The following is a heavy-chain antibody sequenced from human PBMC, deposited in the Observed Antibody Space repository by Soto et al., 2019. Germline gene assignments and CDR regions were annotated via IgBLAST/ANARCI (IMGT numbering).Heavy chain of an antibody. D-gene: IGHD3-3*01. V-gene: IGHV4-34*01. CDR3: ARYYDFWSGYGY. CDR2: INHSGST. J-gene: IGHJ4*02. Sequence: PSETLSLTCAVYGGSFSGYYWSWIRQPPGKGLEWIGEINHSGSTNYNPSLKSRVTISVDTSKNQFSLKLSSVTAADTAVYYCARYYDFWSGYGYWGQGTLVTVSS. CDR1: GGSFSGYY.